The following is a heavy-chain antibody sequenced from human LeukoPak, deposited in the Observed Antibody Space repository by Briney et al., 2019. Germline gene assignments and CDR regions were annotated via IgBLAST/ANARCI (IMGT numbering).Heavy chain of an antibody. CDR2: IYYSGCT. D-gene: IGHD6-13*01. J-gene: IGHJ5*02. CDR1: GGSISSYY. CDR3: ARYSDNWFDP. V-gene: IGHV4-59*01. Sequence: SVTVSLTCTVSGGSISSYYWSWIRQPPGKGLEWIGYIYYSGCTKYNLPLKSRVTISVDTSKNQFSLKLGSVTAADTAVYYCARYSDNWFDPWGQGTPVTVSS.